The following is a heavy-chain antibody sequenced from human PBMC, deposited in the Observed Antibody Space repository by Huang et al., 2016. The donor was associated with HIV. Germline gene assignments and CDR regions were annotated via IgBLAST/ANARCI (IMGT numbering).Heavy chain of an antibody. Sequence: EVQLVQSGAEVKKPGESLKISCTGSGYSFSIYWIAGVRQMPGKGLEWMGIILPFDAKSTYSPSVEGHVSISVDKSINTVYLHWSSLKASDTAIYYCAKGRRAFDVWGQGTWVTVSS. V-gene: IGHV5-51*03. CDR1: GYSFSIYW. J-gene: IGHJ3*01. CDR3: AKGRRAFDV. CDR2: ILPFDAKS.